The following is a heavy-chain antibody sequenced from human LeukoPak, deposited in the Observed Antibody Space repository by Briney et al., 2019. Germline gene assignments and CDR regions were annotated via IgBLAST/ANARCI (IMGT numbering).Heavy chain of an antibody. CDR3: AILGVGYCSGGSCYPDYYFDY. Sequence: ASVKVSCKASGYTFTGYYMHWVRQAPGQGLEWMGWINPNSGGTNYAQKFQGRVTMTRDTSISTAYMELSRLRPDDTAVYYCAILGVGYCSGGSCYPDYYFDYWGQGTLVTVSS. J-gene: IGHJ4*02. CDR2: INPNSGGT. D-gene: IGHD2-15*01. V-gene: IGHV1-2*02. CDR1: GYTFTGYY.